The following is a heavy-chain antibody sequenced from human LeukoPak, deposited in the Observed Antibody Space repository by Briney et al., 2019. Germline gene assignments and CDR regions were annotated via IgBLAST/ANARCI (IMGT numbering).Heavy chain of an antibody. Sequence: EASVKVSCKASGGTFSSYAISWVRQAPGQGLEWMGRIIPIFGITNYAQKFQGRVTITADKSTSTAYMELSSLRSEDTAVYYCARDLTRDGYNHDIRYGMGVWGQGTTVTVSS. D-gene: IGHD5-24*01. CDR3: ARDLTRDGYNHDIRYGMGV. V-gene: IGHV1-69*04. CDR1: GGTFSSYA. CDR2: IIPIFGIT. J-gene: IGHJ6*02.